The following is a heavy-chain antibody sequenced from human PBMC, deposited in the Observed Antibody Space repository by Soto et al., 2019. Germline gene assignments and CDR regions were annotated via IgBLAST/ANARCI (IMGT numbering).Heavy chain of an antibody. V-gene: IGHV1-18*01. D-gene: IGHD4-17*01. CDR2: ISAKHGNT. CDR1: GYSFTSYG. CDR3: ARDLHGDPYY. Sequence: GASVKVSCKASGYSFTSYGINWVRQAPGQGLEWMGWISAKHGNTNYAQKHKSRVTMTTNTSTSTANKEQRSMRSDDTAVYYCARDLHGDPYYWGQGTLVTVSS. J-gene: IGHJ4*02.